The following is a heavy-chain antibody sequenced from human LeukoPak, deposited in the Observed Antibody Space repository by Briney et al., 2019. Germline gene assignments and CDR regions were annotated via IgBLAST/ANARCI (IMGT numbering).Heavy chain of an antibody. Sequence: VASVKVSCKASGYTFTSYYMHWVRQAPGQGLEWMGIINPSGGTTSYAQKFQGRVTMTRDTSTSTVYMELSSLRSEDTAVYYCARGSRWLQLGRYFDYWGQGTLVTVSS. CDR2: INPSGGTT. CDR3: ARGSRWLQLGRYFDY. J-gene: IGHJ4*02. CDR1: GYTFTSYY. D-gene: IGHD5-24*01. V-gene: IGHV1-46*01.